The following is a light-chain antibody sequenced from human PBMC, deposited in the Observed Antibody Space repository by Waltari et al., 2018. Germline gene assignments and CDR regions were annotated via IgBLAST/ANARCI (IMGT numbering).Light chain of an antibody. J-gene: IGLJ3*02. CDR1: SGHSNYA. CDR3: QTWGTGGV. CDR2: VNSDGSH. Sequence: QVVLTQAPSASASLGDSVRLTCTLSSGHSNYAIAWLQQQPEKSPRYLMKVNSDGSHSEGGDIPHRFSGSSSGAERYLIISNLQSEDEADYYCQTWGTGGVFGGGTKLTVL. V-gene: IGLV4-69*01.